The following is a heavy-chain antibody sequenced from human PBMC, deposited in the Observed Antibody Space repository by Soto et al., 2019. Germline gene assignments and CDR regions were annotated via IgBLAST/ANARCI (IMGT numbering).Heavy chain of an antibody. CDR3: ARQWYCSSTSCYWFDY. Sequence: SETLSLTCTVSGGSISSSSYYWGWIRQPPGKGLEWIGSIYYSGSTYYNPSLKSRVTISVDTSKNQFSLKLSSVTAADTAVYYCARQWYCSSTSCYWFDYWGQGTLVTVSS. CDR2: IYYSGST. V-gene: IGHV4-39*01. D-gene: IGHD2-2*01. J-gene: IGHJ4*02. CDR1: GGSISSSSYY.